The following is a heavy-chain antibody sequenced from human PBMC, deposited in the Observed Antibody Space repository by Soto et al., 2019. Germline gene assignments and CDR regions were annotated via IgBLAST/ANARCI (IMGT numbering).Heavy chain of an antibody. Sequence: QVQLVQSGAEVKKPGSSVKVSCKASGGTFSSYAISWVRQAPGQGLEWMGGIIPIFGTTNYAQKFQGRVPITADESTRTAYIEVRSLRTEDKAVVYCWGILTPVTPPPLNYYYYGMDVWGQGTTVTVSS. J-gene: IGHJ6*02. CDR3: WGILTPVTPPPLNYYYYGMDV. D-gene: IGHD4-17*01. CDR2: IIPIFGTT. CDR1: GGTFSSYA. V-gene: IGHV1-69*01.